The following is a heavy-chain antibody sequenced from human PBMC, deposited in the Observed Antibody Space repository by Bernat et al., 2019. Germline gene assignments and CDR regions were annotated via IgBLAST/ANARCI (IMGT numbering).Heavy chain of an antibody. Sequence: QLQLQESGPGLVKPSETLSLTCTVSGGSIISNSYYWGWIRRPPGKGLEWIGSIYYRGSTYHNPSLKSRVTISVDTSENQFSLKLSSVTAADTAVYYCARSYLLLLAFAVWGQGTMVTVSS. V-gene: IGHV4-39*01. CDR3: ARSYLLLLAFAV. CDR2: IYYRGST. D-gene: IGHD3-16*02. J-gene: IGHJ3*01. CDR1: GGSIISNSYY.